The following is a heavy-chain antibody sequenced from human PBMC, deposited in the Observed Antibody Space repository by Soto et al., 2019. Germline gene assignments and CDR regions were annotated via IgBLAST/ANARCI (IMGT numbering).Heavy chain of an antibody. V-gene: IGHV3-23*01. CDR3: AKDRTYYYDSSGYLGY. D-gene: IGHD3-22*01. J-gene: IGHJ4*02. CDR1: GCPFSSYA. CDR2: ISGSGGST. Sequence: GGSLRLSCAASGCPFSSYAMSWVRQAPGKGLEWVSAISGSGGSTYYADSVKGRFTISRDNSKNTLYLQMNSLRAEDTAVYYCAKDRTYYYDSSGYLGYWGQGTLVTVS.